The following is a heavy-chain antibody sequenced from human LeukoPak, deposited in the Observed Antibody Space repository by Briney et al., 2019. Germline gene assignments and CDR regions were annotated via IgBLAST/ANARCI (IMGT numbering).Heavy chain of an antibody. Sequence: GGSLRLSCAASGFTVSRNHMRWVREAPGKGLEGVSVIYSGCSTDYGDSVKGRFTISRNNLKNTLSLQKTSLRAENTAVDYCARGPAGYNWGQGTLVTFSP. V-gene: IGHV3-53*01. J-gene: IGHJ4*02. CDR1: GFTVSRNH. D-gene: IGHD1-1*01. CDR2: IYSGCST. CDR3: ARGPAGYN.